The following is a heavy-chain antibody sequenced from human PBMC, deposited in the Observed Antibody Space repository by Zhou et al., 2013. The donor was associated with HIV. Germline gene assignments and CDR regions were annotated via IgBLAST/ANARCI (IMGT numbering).Heavy chain of an antibody. CDR3: ARFPDYYDSSGYPPDAFDI. D-gene: IGHD3-22*01. V-gene: IGHV1-69*05. CDR2: IIPIFGTA. J-gene: IGHJ3*02. CDR1: GGTFSSSA. Sequence: QVQLVQSGAEVKKPGSSAKVSCEASGGTFSSSAISWVRQAPGQGLEWMGGIIPIFGTANYAQKFQGRVTITTDESTSTVYMELSSLRSEDTAVYYCARFPDYYDSSGYPPDAFDIWGQGTMVTVSS.